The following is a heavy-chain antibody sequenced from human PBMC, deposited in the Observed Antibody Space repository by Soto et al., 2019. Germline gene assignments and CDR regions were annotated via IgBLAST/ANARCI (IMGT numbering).Heavy chain of an antibody. V-gene: IGHV4-34*01. CDR3: AREGSSSWYYSYYYMDV. CDR2: INHSGST. J-gene: IGHJ6*03. D-gene: IGHD6-13*01. CDR1: GGSFSGYY. Sequence: SETLSLTCAVYGGSFSGYYWSWIRQPPGKGLEWIGEINHSGSTNYNPSLKSRVTISVDTSKNQFSLKLSSVTAADTAVYYCAREGSSSWYYSYYYMDVWGKGTTVTVSS.